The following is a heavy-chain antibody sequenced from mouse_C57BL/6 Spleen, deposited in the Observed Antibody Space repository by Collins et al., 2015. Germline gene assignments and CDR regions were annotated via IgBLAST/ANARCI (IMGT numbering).Heavy chain of an antibody. D-gene: IGHD2-14*01. CDR3: ARDYRYDYFDY. CDR2: ISNLAYSI. V-gene: IGHV5-15*02. Sequence: EVKLVESGGGLVQPGGSRKLSCAASGFTFSDYGMAWVRQAPGKGPEWVAFISNLAYSIYYADTVTGRFTISRENAKNTLYLEMSSLRSEGTAMYYCARDYRYDYFDYWGQGTTLTVSS. CDR1: GFTFSDYG. J-gene: IGHJ2*01.